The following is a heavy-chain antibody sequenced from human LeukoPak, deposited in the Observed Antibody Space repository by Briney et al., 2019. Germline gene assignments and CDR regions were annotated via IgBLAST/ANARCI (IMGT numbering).Heavy chain of an antibody. CDR3: ARGHRGIVVVPAAIPPDV. Sequence: ASVKVSCKASGYTFTSYDMNWVRQATGQGQEGMGWMNANSGNTGYAQKFQGRVTITRNTSISTAYMELSSLRSEDTAVYYCARGHRGIVVVPAAIPPDVWGKGTTVTVSS. D-gene: IGHD2-2*01. J-gene: IGHJ6*04. CDR2: MNANSGNT. V-gene: IGHV1-8*03. CDR1: GYTFTSYD.